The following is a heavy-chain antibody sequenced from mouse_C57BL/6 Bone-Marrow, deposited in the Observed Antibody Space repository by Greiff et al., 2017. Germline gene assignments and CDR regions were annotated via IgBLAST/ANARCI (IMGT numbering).Heavy chain of an antibody. CDR1: GFTFSSYA. CDR3: TRVRRLFDY. V-gene: IGHV5-9-1*02. Sequence: EVKVVESGEGLVKPGGSLKLSCAASGFTFSSYAMSWVRQTPEKRLEWVAYISSGGDYIYYADTVKGRFTISRDNARNTLYLQMSSLKSEDTAMYYCTRVRRLFDYWGQGTTLTVSS. J-gene: IGHJ2*01. CDR2: ISSGGDYI. D-gene: IGHD3-2*02.